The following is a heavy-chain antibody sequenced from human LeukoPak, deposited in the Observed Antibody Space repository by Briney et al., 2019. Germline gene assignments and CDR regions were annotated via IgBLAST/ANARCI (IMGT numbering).Heavy chain of an antibody. CDR1: GGSISSYY. CDR2: IYYSGST. D-gene: IGHD3-22*01. CDR3: ARRYYYDSSGYYNYYYMDV. Sequence: SETLSPTCTVSGGSISSYYWSWIRQPPGKGLEWIGYIYYSGSTNYNPSLKSRVTISVDTSKNQFSLKLSSVTAADTAVYYCARRYYYDSSGYYNYYYMDVWGKGTTVTVSS. V-gene: IGHV4-59*08. J-gene: IGHJ6*03.